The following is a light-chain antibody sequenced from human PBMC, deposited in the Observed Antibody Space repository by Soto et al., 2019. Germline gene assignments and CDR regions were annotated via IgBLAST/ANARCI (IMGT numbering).Light chain of an antibody. CDR1: QSVSSY. V-gene: IGKV3-11*01. Sequence: EIVLTQSPATLSLSPGERATLSCRASQSVSSYLAWYQQKPGQAPRLLIYDASNRATGIPARFSGSGSGTDFTLTISCLEPDDFAVYYCQQRSNWPRTFGPGTKVDIK. CDR3: QQRSNWPRT. CDR2: DAS. J-gene: IGKJ3*01.